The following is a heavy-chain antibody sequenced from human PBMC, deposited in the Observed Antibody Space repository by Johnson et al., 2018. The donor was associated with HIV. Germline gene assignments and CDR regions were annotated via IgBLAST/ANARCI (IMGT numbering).Heavy chain of an antibody. Sequence: QVQLGESGGGVVQPGGSLRLSCAASGFTFSSYGMHWVRQAPGKGLEWVAFIRYDGSNKYYADSVKGRFTISRDNSKNTLLLQMNSRRAEDTAVYYCASSLIQLLEWLSEPAAFDIWGQGTMVTVSS. V-gene: IGHV3-30*02. CDR1: GFTFSSYG. CDR2: IRYDGSNK. J-gene: IGHJ3*02. D-gene: IGHD3-3*01. CDR3: ASSLIQLLEWLSEPAAFDI.